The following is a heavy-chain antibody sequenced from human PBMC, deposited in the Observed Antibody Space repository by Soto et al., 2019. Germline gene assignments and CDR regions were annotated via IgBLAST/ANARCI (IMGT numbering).Heavy chain of an antibody. CDR1: GFTLSPYW. V-gene: IGHV3-7*01. D-gene: IGHD2-21*01. J-gene: IGHJ4*02. CDR2: INQDGTQK. Sequence: GGSLRLSCAASGFTLSPYWMHWVRQTPGKGLEWVANINQDGTQKYHVDSVKGRFTISRDNAKNSFYLQMNSLRVEDTAIYFCAREIGSGDAFWGQGTLVTVSS. CDR3: AREIGSGDAF.